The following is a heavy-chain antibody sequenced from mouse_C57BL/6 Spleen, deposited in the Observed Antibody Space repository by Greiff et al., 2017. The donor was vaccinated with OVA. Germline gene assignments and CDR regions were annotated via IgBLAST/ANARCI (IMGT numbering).Heavy chain of an antibody. Sequence: QVQLQQPGAELVMPGASVKLSCKASGYTFTSYWMHWVKQRPGQGLEWIGEIDPSDSYTNYNQKFKGKSTLTVDKSSSTAYMQLSSLKSEDSAVYYCARGDCNYEYYAMDYWGQGTSVTVSS. CDR2: IDPSDSYT. CDR3: ARGDCNYEYYAMDY. D-gene: IGHD2-1*01. V-gene: IGHV1-69*01. CDR1: GYTFTSYW. J-gene: IGHJ4*01.